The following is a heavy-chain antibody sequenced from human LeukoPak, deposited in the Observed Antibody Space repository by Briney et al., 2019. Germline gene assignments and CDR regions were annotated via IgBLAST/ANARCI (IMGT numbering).Heavy chain of an antibody. V-gene: IGHV4-30-2*01. Sequence: SETLSLTCTVSGGSISNGVYYWGWVRQPPGKGLEWIGYIHHSESTYYNPSLKSRVTISVDRSKNQFSLKLSSVTAADTAVYYCARDTIFGVAGVDYWGQGTLVTVSS. CDR2: IHHSEST. J-gene: IGHJ4*02. CDR3: ARDTIFGVAGVDY. CDR1: GGSISNGVYY. D-gene: IGHD3-3*01.